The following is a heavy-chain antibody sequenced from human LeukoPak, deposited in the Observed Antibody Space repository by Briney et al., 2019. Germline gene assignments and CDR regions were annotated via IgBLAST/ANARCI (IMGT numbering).Heavy chain of an antibody. Sequence: SETLSLICTVSDGSITSSYWSWVRQPPGKGVEGIGYIYCCGSTGYSGSTNYNPSLKSRVTISVDSTKNQFSLKLSSVTASDTAIYYFARGPGAVATDWYFDLWGRGTLVTVSS. V-gene: IGHV4-59*01. CDR3: ARGPGAVATDWYFDL. D-gene: IGHD6-19*01. CDR2: IYCCGSTGYSGST. CDR1: DGSITSSY. J-gene: IGHJ2*01.